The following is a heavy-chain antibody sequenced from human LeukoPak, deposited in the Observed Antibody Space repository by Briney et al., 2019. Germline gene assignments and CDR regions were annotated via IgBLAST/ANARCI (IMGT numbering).Heavy chain of an antibody. CDR1: GITVSSNY. D-gene: IGHD5-12*01. CDR3: ARGPSGYHNT. Sequence: GGSLRLSCAASGITVSSNYMTWVRQAPGKGLEWVSLYSGGSTYYADSVKGRFTISRDNSKNTLYLQMNSLRAEDTAVYYCARGPSGYHNTGGQGTLVTVSS. J-gene: IGHJ4*02. CDR2: YSGGST. V-gene: IGHV3-66*01.